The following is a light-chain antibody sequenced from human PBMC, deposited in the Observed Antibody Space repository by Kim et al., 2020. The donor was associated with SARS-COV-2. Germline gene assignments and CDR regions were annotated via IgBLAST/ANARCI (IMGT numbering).Light chain of an antibody. CDR3: QKYNTAPWT. J-gene: IGKJ1*01. CDR1: QGINNY. CDR2: AAT. V-gene: IGKV1-27*01. Sequence: APVGDGLTITCRASQGINNYLAWYQQKPGKAPKLLIYAATTLQLGVSSRFSGSGSGTDFTLTISDLQPEDVATYYCQKYNTAPWTFGHGTKVDIK.